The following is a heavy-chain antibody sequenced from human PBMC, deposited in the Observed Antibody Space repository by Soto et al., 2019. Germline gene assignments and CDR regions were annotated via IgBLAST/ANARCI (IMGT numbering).Heavy chain of an antibody. CDR1: GGSISSYY. D-gene: IGHD2-21*01. V-gene: IGHV4-59*01. CDR2: IYNSGNT. CDR3: ARDQYGETYFDY. J-gene: IGHJ4*02. Sequence: PSETLSLTCTVSGGSISSYYWSWIRQPPGKGLEWIGYIYNSGNTNYNPSLKSRVTISVDTSKKQLSLKLSSVTAADTAVYYCARDQYGETYFDYWGQGTLVTVSS.